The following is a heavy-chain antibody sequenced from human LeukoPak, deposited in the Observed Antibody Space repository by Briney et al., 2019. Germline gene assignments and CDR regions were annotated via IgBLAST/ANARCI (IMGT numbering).Heavy chain of an antibody. D-gene: IGHD3-16*01. CDR2: IRPDGREI. CDR3: ARTLWGLTLLSSDY. CDR1: GFSFSRYW. Sequence: GSLRLSCAASGFSFSRYWMSWVRQAPVRGLEWVANIRPDGREIYYVDSVKGRFTISRDNANNAVYLHMKSLRLEDTAIYYCARTLWGLTLLSSDYWGQGTLVTVSS. J-gene: IGHJ4*02. V-gene: IGHV3-7*01.